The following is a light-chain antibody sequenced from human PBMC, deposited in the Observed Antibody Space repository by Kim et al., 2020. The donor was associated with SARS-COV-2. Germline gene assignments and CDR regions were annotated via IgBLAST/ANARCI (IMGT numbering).Light chain of an antibody. J-gene: IGKJ1*01. CDR3: QQYGSSLQT. V-gene: IGKV3-20*01. CDR1: QSVNNF. CDR2: GAS. Sequence: EIVLTQSPDTLSLSPGERATLSCRATQSVNNFLAWYQQKRGQAPRLLIYGASRRATGIQDRFSGSGSGTDFTLTISRLEPEDFAVYYCQQYGSSLQTFGQGTKVDIK.